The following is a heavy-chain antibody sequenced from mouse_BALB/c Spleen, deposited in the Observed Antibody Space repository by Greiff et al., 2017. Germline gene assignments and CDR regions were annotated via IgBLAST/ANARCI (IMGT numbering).Heavy chain of an antibody. Sequence: PVQGLEWIGEINPSNGGTNFNEKFKSKATLTEDKSSSTAYMQLSSLTSEDSAVYYCTRSGFYAMDYWGQGTSVTVSS. V-gene: IGHV1S16*01. J-gene: IGHJ4*01. CDR2: INPSNGGT. CDR3: TRSGFYAMDY. D-gene: IGHD3-1*01.